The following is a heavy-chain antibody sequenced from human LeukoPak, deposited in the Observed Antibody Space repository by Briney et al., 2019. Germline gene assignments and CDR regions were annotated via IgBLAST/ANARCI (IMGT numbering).Heavy chain of an antibody. CDR1: GDSISSSSSY. V-gene: IGHV4-39*01. CDR3: ARQTGSGLFSLP. D-gene: IGHD3-10*01. CDR2: IYYSGST. J-gene: IGHJ4*02. Sequence: PSETLSLTCTVSGDSISSSSSYWGWIRQPPGEGLEWIGSIYYSGSTYYNTSLKSRVTISVDTSKNQFSLKLSSVTAADTAVYYCARQTGSGLFSLPGGQGTLVTVSS.